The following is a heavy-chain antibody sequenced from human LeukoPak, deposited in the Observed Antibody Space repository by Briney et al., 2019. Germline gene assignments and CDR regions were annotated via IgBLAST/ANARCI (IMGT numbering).Heavy chain of an antibody. Sequence: SETLSLTCTVSGGSISSYYWSWIRQPPGKGLEWIGEINHSGSTNYNPSLKSRVTISVDTSKNQFSLKLSSVTAADTAVYYCARRIVLMRRAFDIWGQGTMVTVSS. D-gene: IGHD2-8*01. J-gene: IGHJ3*02. CDR1: GGSISSYY. V-gene: IGHV4-34*01. CDR2: INHSGST. CDR3: ARRIVLMRRAFDI.